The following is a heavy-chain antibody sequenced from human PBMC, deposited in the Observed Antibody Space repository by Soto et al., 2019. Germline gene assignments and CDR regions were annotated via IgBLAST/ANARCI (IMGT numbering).Heavy chain of an antibody. CDR2: INSDGSST. CDR3: ARERSDYYDSSGEFDY. CDR1: GFTFSTYW. Sequence: VQLVETGGGLDQPGGSLRLSCAASGFTFSTYWMHWVRQAPGKGLVWVSRINSDGSSTSYADSVKGRFTISRDNAKNTLYLQMNSLRAEDTAVYYCARERSDYYDSSGEFDYWGQGTLVTVSS. D-gene: IGHD3-22*01. V-gene: IGHV3-74*01. J-gene: IGHJ4*02.